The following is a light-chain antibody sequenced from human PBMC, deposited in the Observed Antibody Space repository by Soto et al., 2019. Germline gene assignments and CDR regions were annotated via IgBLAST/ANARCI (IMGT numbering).Light chain of an antibody. J-gene: IGKJ4*01. CDR2: DAS. Sequence: EIVLTQSPATLSLSPGERATLSCRASQSVSSYLAWYQQKPGQAPRLLTYDASNRATGIPARFSGSGSGIDFTLTISSLEPEDFAVYYCQQRSNWPRLTFGGGTKVDIK. CDR1: QSVSSY. CDR3: QQRSNWPRLT. V-gene: IGKV3-11*01.